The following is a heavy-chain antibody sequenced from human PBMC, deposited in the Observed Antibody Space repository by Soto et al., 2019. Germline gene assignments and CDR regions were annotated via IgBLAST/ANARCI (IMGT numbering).Heavy chain of an antibody. D-gene: IGHD3-16*01. CDR2: IYYSGNT. CDR3: ARFTGTTHAYTFEY. CDR1: GASISSYY. Sequence: SETLSLTCTVSGASISSYYWSWIRQPPGKGLEWIGHIYYSGNTNYNPSLKSRVTISVDRSKNQFSLKLSSVTAADTAVYYCARFTGTTHAYTFEYWGKGTLVNGSA. J-gene: IGHJ4*02. V-gene: IGHV4-59*01.